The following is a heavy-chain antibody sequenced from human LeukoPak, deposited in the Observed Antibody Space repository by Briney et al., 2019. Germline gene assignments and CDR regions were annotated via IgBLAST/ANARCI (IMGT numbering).Heavy chain of an antibody. J-gene: IGHJ6*02. Sequence: GGSLRLSCTASVFAFSNYEMTWVRQAPGKGLDWVSNIGGSGANTYYADSVKGRFTISRDNSKNTLYLQMNSLRVEDTAVYYCARDRPATYYYYGMDVWGQGTTVTVSS. V-gene: IGHV3-23*01. CDR3: ARDRPATYYYYGMDV. CDR1: VFAFSNYE. CDR2: IGGSGANT. D-gene: IGHD2-15*01.